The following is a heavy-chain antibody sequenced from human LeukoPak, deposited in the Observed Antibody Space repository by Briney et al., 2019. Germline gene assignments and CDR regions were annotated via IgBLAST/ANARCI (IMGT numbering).Heavy chain of an antibody. CDR3: ARQAPPYDRSGYFDY. CDR1: GYTFTGYY. V-gene: IGHV1-2*02. Sequence: ASVKVSCKASGYTFTGYYMHWVRQAPGQGLEWMGWINPNSGGTNYAQKFQGRVTMTRDTSVSTAYMELSRLRSDDTAVYYCARQAPPYDRSGYFDYWGEGTLVTVSS. CDR2: INPNSGGT. D-gene: IGHD3-22*01. J-gene: IGHJ4*02.